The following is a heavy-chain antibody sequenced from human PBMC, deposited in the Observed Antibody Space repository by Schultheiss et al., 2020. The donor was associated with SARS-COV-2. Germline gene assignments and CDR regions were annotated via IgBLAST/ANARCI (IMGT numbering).Heavy chain of an antibody. V-gene: IGHV4-31*03. CDR1: GGSISSGGYY. CDR3: TRVRLGAPRSHYYYYGLDV. J-gene: IGHJ6*02. Sequence: SETLSLTCTVSGGSISSGGYYWSWIRQHPGKGLEWIGYIYYSGSTYYNPSLKSRVTISVDTSKNQFSLKLSSVTAAGTAVYYCTRVRLGAPRSHYYYYGLDVWGQGTTVTVSS. D-gene: IGHD3-16*01. CDR2: IYYSGST.